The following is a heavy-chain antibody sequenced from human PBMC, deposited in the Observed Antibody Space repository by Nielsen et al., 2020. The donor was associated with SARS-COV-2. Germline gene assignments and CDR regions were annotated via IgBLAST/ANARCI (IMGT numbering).Heavy chain of an antibody. CDR3: ARESGPYSGYYAGGDY. Sequence: GESLKISCAASGFTFSSYGMHWVRQAPGKGLEWVAVIWYDGSNKYYADSVKGRFTISRDNAKNSLYLQMNSLRAEDTALYHCARESGPYSGYYAGGDYWGQGTLVTVSS. D-gene: IGHD5-12*01. CDR2: IWYDGSNK. CDR1: GFTFSSYG. J-gene: IGHJ4*02. V-gene: IGHV3-33*01.